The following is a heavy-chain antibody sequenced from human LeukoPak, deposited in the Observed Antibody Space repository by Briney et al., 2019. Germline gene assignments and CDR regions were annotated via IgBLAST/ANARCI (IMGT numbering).Heavy chain of an antibody. J-gene: IGHJ4*02. CDR3: GSSWMQLFFPPDY. V-gene: IGHV3-30*04. CDR1: GFIFSGSP. D-gene: IGHD5-12*01. CDR2: ISYSGGTE. Sequence: DPGGSLRLSCAASGFIFSGSPMHWVRQAPGKGLEWVALISYSGGTEYYADSVKGRFTISRDNSRNTLYLQMNSLRPEDTAVYCAGSSWMQLFFPPDYWGQGTLVTVSS.